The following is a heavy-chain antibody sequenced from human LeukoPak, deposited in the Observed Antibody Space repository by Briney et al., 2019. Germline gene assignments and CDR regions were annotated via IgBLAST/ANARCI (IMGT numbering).Heavy chain of an antibody. V-gene: IGHV4-34*01. Sequence: PSETLSLTCAVYGGSFSGYYWSWIRQPPGKGLEWIGEINHSGSTNYNPSLKSRVTISVDTSKNQFSLKLSSVTAADTAVYYCARGGIVVVAALRWFDPWGQGTPVTVSS. CDR3: ARGGIVVVAALRWFDP. CDR1: GGSFSGYY. CDR2: INHSGST. D-gene: IGHD2-15*01. J-gene: IGHJ5*02.